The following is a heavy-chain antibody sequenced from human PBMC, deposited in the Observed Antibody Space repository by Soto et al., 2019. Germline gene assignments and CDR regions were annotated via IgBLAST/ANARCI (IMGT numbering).Heavy chain of an antibody. D-gene: IGHD5-18*01. CDR1: GGSISSYY. CDR3: ARLIKKRGYSYGLDY. V-gene: IGHV4-59*01. J-gene: IGHJ4*02. CDR2: IYYSGST. Sequence: NPSETLSLTCTVSGGSISSYYWSWIRQPPGKGLEWIGYIYYSGSTNYNPSLKSRVTISVDTSKNQFSLKLSSVTAADTAVYYCARLIKKRGYSYGLDYWGQGTLVTVSS.